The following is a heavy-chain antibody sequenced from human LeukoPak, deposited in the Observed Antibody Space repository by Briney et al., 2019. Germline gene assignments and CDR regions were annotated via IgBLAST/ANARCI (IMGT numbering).Heavy chain of an antibody. J-gene: IGHJ4*02. CDR1: GGSISSYY. Sequence: PSETLSLTCTVSGGSISSYYGSWIRQPPGKGLEWIGYIYYSGSTSYNPSLKSRVTISVDTSKNQFSLKLSSVTAADTAVYYCARHTEGVGLDYWGQGTLVTVSS. V-gene: IGHV4-59*08. D-gene: IGHD1-26*01. CDR2: IYYSGST. CDR3: ARHTEGVGLDY.